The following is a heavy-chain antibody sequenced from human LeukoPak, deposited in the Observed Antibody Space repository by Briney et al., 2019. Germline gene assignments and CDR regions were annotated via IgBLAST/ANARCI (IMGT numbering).Heavy chain of an antibody. D-gene: IGHD3-9*01. CDR1: GFTFDDYA. Sequence: GGSLRLSCAASGFTFDDYAMHWVRQAPGKGLEWVSGISWNSGSIGYADSVKGRFTISRDNAKNSLYLQMNSLRAEDTALYYCAKGLSFYDILTGYYAFDIWGQGTMVTVSS. J-gene: IGHJ3*02. CDR3: AKGLSFYDILTGYYAFDI. V-gene: IGHV3-9*01. CDR2: ISWNSGSI.